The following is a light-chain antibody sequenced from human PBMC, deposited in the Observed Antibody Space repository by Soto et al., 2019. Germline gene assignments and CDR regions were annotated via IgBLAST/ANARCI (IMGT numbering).Light chain of an antibody. CDR1: RSISSY. Sequence: DIQTNQSPSSLSASVGDSVTLTCRASRSISSYLNWYQQKPGKAPKLLIYAASSLQSGVPSRFSVSGSETEFTLSISSLKTEDFATYFGQQMYSAPLTFCGGTKV. CDR3: QQMYSAPLT. CDR2: AAS. J-gene: IGKJ4*01. V-gene: IGKV1-39*01.